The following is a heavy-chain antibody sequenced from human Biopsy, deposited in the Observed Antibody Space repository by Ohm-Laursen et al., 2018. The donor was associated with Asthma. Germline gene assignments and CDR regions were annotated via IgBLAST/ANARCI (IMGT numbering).Heavy chain of an antibody. CDR1: YGSITSGGYY. D-gene: IGHD4-17*01. J-gene: IGHJ6*02. Sequence: TLSLTWSVSYGSITSGGYYWTWIRQHPGKGLEWTGFIYYSGSTDYNPSLKSRVAISLDTSKNQFSLTLRSVTAADTAVYFCARVASYGDVYFGIDVWGPGSTVSV. V-gene: IGHV4-31*02. CDR3: ARVASYGDVYFGIDV. CDR2: IYYSGST.